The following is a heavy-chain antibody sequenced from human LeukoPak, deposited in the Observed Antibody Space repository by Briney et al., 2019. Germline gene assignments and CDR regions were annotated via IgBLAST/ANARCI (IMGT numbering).Heavy chain of an antibody. Sequence: GGSLRLSCAASGFTVSSNYMSWVRQAPGKGLEWVSVIYSGGSTYYADSVKGRFTISRDNSKNTLYLQMNSLRAEDTAVYYCAGEHHSVKFDYWGQGTLVTVSS. J-gene: IGHJ4*02. CDR1: GFTVSSNY. CDR3: AGEHHSVKFDY. CDR2: IYSGGST. D-gene: IGHD4-11*01. V-gene: IGHV3-66*01.